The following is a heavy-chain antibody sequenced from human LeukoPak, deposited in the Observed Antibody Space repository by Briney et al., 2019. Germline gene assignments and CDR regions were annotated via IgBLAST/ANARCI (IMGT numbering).Heavy chain of an antibody. J-gene: IGHJ5*02. CDR3: ARVPPSITAAGNCLGP. CDR2: INPNTGGT. D-gene: IGHD6-13*01. CDR1: GYTFTGYY. V-gene: IGHV1-2*06. Sequence: ASVKVSCQPSGYTFTGYYIHWVRPAPGQGLEWMGRINPNTGGTDYAQKFQGRVTMTRDTSITTAHMELSRLTSDETAIYCCARVPPSITAAGNCLGPWGQGALVTVSS.